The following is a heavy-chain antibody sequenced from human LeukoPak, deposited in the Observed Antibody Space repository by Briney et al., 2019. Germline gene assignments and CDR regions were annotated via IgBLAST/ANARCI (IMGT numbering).Heavy chain of an antibody. CDR3: AKCRGSYSTEPFDY. D-gene: IGHD1-26*01. CDR1: GFTFSSYA. J-gene: IGHJ4*02. V-gene: IGHV3-23*01. CDR2: ISGSGGST. Sequence: GGSLRLSCAASGFTFSSYAMSWVSQAPGKGLEWVSAISGSGGSTYYADSVKGRFTISRDNSKNTLYLQMNSLRAEDTAVYYCAKCRGSYSTEPFDYWGQGTLVTVSS.